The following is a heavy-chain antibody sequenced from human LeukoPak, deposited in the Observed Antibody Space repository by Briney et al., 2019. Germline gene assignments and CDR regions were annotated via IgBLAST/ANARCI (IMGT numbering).Heavy chain of an antibody. Sequence: TGGSLRLSCAASGFTFSSYGMHWVRQAPGKGLEWVAFIRYDGSNKYYADSVKGRFTISRDNSKNTLYLQMNSLRAEDTAVYYCARDSGGSGYLWFDPWGQGTLVTVSS. CDR2: IRYDGSNK. CDR3: ARDSGGSGYLWFDP. CDR1: GFTFSSYG. V-gene: IGHV3-30*02. D-gene: IGHD3-3*01. J-gene: IGHJ5*02.